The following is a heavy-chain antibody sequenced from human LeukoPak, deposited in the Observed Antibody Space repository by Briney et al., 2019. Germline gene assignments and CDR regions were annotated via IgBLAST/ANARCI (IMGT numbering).Heavy chain of an antibody. CDR1: GGSISSNNW. Sequence: SETLSLTCAVSGGSISSNNWWGWVRQPPGKGLEWIGEIYHSGSPNYNPSLKSRVTISVDKSRNHFSLNLSSVTAADTAVYYCARVNVNNWHSCDYWGQGTLVTVSS. CDR3: ARVNVNNWHSCDY. V-gene: IGHV4-4*02. D-gene: IGHD1-1*01. CDR2: IYHSGSP. J-gene: IGHJ4*02.